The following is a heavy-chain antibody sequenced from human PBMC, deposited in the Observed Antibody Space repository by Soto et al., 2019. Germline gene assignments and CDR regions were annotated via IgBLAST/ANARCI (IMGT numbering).Heavy chain of an antibody. CDR2: ISSSGSTI. CDR1: GFTFSDYY. D-gene: IGHD3-10*01. CDR3: ARALGSGNLYDMDV. V-gene: IGHV3-11*04. Sequence: GGSLRLSCAASGFTFSDYYMSWIRQAPGKGLEWVSYISSSGSTIYYADSVKGRFTISRDNAKNSLYLQMNSLRDEDTAVYYCARALGSGNLYDMDVWGQGTTVTVS. J-gene: IGHJ6*02.